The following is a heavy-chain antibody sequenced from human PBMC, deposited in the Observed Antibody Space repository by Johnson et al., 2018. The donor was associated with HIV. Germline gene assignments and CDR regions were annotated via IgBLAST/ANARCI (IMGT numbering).Heavy chain of an antibody. D-gene: IGHD5-12*01. Sequence: QMQLVESGGGVVQPGGSLRLSCAASGFTFSSYGMHWVRQAPGKGLERVAFIRYDGSNKYYADSVKGRFTISRDNSQNTLYLKMNSLRAEDTAVYYCANDISQWLIRAFDIWGQGTMVTVSS. V-gene: IGHV3-30*02. CDR2: IRYDGSNK. J-gene: IGHJ3*02. CDR1: GFTFSSYG. CDR3: ANDISQWLIRAFDI.